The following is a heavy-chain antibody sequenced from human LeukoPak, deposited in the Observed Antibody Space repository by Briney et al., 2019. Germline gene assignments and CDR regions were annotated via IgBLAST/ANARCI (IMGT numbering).Heavy chain of an antibody. Sequence: SETLSLTCAVYGGSFSGYYWSWIRQPPGKGLEWIGEINHSGSTNYNPSLKSRVTISVDTSKNQFSLKLSSVTAADTAVYYCARINSSSWSYYWGQGTLVTVSS. CDR1: GGSFSGYY. D-gene: IGHD6-13*01. CDR3: ARINSSSWSYY. V-gene: IGHV4-34*01. CDR2: INHSGST. J-gene: IGHJ4*02.